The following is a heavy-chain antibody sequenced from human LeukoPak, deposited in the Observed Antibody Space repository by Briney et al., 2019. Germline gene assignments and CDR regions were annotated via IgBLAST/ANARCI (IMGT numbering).Heavy chain of an antibody. D-gene: IGHD2-2*01. CDR1: GYTFTSYG. CDR2: ISAYKGKT. V-gene: IGHV1-18*01. J-gene: IGHJ4*02. Sequence: ASVKVSCKASGYTFTSYGISWVRQAPGQGLEWMGWISAYKGKTSYAQRLQGRVTMTTDTSTSTAYMELRSLRSDDTAVYYCARSPFVVVPAALDYWGQGTLVTVSS. CDR3: ARSPFVVVPAALDY.